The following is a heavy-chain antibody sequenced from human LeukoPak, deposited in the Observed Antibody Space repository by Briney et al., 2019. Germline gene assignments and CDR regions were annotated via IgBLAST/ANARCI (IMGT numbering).Heavy chain of an antibody. J-gene: IGHJ4*02. CDR3: ARRTPYFDY. V-gene: IGHV4-39*07. Sequence: SETLSLTCTVSGDSISSSSYYWGWIRQPPGKGLEWIGSVHYSGTTYYNPSLKSRVTISVDTSKNQFSLKLSSVTAADTAMYYCARRTPYFDYWGQGTLVTVSS. CDR1: GDSISSSSYY. CDR2: VHYSGTT. D-gene: IGHD1-14*01.